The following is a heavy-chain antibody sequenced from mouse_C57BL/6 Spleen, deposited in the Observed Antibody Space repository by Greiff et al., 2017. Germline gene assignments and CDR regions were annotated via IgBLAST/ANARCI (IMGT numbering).Heavy chain of an antibody. J-gene: IGHJ1*03. CDR3: ARPDWDWYFDV. Sequence: EVQLVESGGGLVKPGGSLKLSCAASGFTFSDYGMHWVRQAPEKGLEWVAYISSGSSTIYYADTVKGRFTISRDNAKNTLFLQMTSLRAEDTAMYYCARPDWDWYFDVWGTGTTVTVSS. CDR2: ISSGSSTI. V-gene: IGHV5-17*01. D-gene: IGHD4-1*01. CDR1: GFTFSDYG.